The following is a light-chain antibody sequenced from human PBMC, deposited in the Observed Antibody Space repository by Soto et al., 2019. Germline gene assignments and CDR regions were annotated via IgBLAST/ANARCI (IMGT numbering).Light chain of an antibody. CDR3: QEYCSSPYT. V-gene: IGKV3-20*01. Sequence: EIVLTQSPGTLSLSPGERATLSCRASQSVSSSYLAWYQQKPGQAPRLLIYDASSRSTGIPDRFSGGGSWADFTPTIRGLEPEDFAVYYCQEYCSSPYTFGKGTKLEIK. CDR1: QSVSSSY. J-gene: IGKJ2*01. CDR2: DAS.